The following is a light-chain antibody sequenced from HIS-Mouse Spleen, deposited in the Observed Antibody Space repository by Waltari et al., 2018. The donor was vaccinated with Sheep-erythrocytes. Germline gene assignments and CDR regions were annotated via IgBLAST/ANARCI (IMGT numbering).Light chain of an antibody. CDR3: QQRSNWYT. CDR1: QSVSSY. V-gene: IGKV3-11*01. CDR2: DAS. J-gene: IGKJ2*01. Sequence: EIVLTQSPATLSLSPGERATLPCRASQSVSSYLACYQQKPGQAPRLLIYDASNRATGIPARFSGSGSGTDFTLTISSLEPEDFAVYYCQQRSNWYTFGQGTKLEIK.